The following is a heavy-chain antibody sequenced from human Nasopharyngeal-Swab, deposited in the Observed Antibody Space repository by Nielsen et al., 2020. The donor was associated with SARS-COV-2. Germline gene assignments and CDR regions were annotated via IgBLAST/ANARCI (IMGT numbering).Heavy chain of an antibody. D-gene: IGHD5-18*01. V-gene: IGHV3-23*01. J-gene: IGHJ4*02. CDR2: ISSGGGTT. CDR1: GFTFSRYA. CDR3: AKGGYTSFFDY. Sequence: ESLKISCAASGFTFSRYAMSWVRQAPGRGLEWVSSISSGGGTTYYADSVQGRFAISRDNSKNTLYLQMHSLRAEDTAVYYCAKGGYTSFFDYWGQGTLVTVSS.